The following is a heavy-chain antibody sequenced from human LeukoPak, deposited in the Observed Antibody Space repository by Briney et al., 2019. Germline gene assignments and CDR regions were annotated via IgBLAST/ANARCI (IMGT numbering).Heavy chain of an antibody. Sequence: PGGSLRLSCAASGFTFSSYSMNWVRQAPGKGLEWVSSISSRSSYIYQADSTKGRFTISRDNAKNSLYLQMNNLRAEDTAIYYCVVDPRERRDYWGQGTLVTVSS. J-gene: IGHJ4*02. CDR2: ISSRSSYI. V-gene: IGHV3-21*01. CDR3: VVDPRERRDY. D-gene: IGHD6-25*01. CDR1: GFTFSSYS.